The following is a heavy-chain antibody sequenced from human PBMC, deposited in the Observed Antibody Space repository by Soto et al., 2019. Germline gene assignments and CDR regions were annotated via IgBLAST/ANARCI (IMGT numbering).Heavy chain of an antibody. CDR2: ISGSGGST. J-gene: IGHJ4*02. CDR1: GFTFSSYA. CDR3: AKMSGRGMIVVPFDY. V-gene: IGHV3-23*01. Sequence: GGSLRLSCVASGFTFSSYAMSWVRQAPGKGLEWVSAISGSGGSTYYADSVKGRFTISRDISKNTLYLQMNSLRAEDTAVYYCAKMSGRGMIVVPFDYWGQGTLVTVSS. D-gene: IGHD3-22*01.